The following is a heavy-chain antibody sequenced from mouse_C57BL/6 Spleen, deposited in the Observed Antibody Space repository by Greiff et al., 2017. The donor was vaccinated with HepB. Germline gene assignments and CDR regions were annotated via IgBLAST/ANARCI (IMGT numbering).Heavy chain of an antibody. CDR3: ARDYGRYFDY. D-gene: IGHD1-1*01. CDR1: GYTFTSYW. J-gene: IGHJ2*01. CDR2: IDPSDSYT. Sequence: QVQLQQPGAELVKPGASVKLSCKASGYTFTSYWMQWVKQRPGQGLEWTGEIDPSDSYTNYNQKFKGKATLTVDTSSSTAYMQLSSLTSEDSAVYYCARDYGRYFDYWGQGTTLTVSS. V-gene: IGHV1-50*01.